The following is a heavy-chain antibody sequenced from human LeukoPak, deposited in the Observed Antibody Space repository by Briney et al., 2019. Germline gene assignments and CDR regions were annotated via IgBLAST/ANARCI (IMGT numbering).Heavy chain of an antibody. CDR1: GFTFSSFG. J-gene: IGHJ4*02. V-gene: IGHV3-23*01. CDR3: AKDALYLWGSYSDY. CDR2: ISGSGGST. Sequence: PGGSLRLSCAAPGFTFSSFGLSWVRQGPGKGLEWVSGISGSGGSTKYADSVKGRFTISRDNSKNTLFLQMNSLRAEDTAVYYCAKDALYLWGSYSDYWGQGTLVTVSS. D-gene: IGHD3-16*01.